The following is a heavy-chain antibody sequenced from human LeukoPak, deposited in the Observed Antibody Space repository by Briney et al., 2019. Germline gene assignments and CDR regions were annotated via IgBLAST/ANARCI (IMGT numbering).Heavy chain of an antibody. CDR3: ARDSRDGYVDY. Sequence: SETLSLTCTVSGGFISSYYWSWIRQPPGKGLEWIGYIYYSGSTNYNPSLKSRVTISVDTSKNQFSLKLSSVTAADTAVYYCARDSRDGYVDYWGQGTLVTVSS. CDR2: IYYSGST. CDR1: GGFISSYY. D-gene: IGHD5-24*01. V-gene: IGHV4-59*01. J-gene: IGHJ4*02.